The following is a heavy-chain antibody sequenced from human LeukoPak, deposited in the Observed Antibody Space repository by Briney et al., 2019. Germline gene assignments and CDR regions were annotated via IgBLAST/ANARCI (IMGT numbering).Heavy chain of an antibody. V-gene: IGHV4-34*01. J-gene: IGHJ6*02. CDR3: ARDEKMTTVFPRRYYYGMDV. D-gene: IGHD4-11*01. CDR2: INHSGST. Sequence: KPSETLSLTCAVYGGSFSGYYWSWIRQPLGKGLEWIGEINHSGSTNYNPSLKSRVTISVDTSKNQFSLKLSSVTAADTAVYYCARDEKMTTVFPRRYYYGMDVWGQGTTVTVSS. CDR1: GGSFSGYY.